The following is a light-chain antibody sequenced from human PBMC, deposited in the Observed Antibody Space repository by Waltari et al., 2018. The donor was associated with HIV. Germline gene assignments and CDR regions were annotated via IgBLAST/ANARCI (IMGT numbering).Light chain of an antibody. CDR1: SSDVGGYNY. Sequence: QSALTQPSSVSGSPGQSVPISCTGTSSDVGGYNYVSWYQQHPGKAPKLMIYDVSKRPSGVPDRFSGSKSGNTASLTISGLQAEDEADYYCCSYAGSYTLVFGGGTKLTVL. CDR3: CSYAGSYTLV. V-gene: IGLV2-11*01. CDR2: DVS. J-gene: IGLJ2*01.